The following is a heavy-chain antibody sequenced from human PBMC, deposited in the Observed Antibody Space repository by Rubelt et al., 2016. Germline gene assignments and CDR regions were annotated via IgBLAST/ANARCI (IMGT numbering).Heavy chain of an antibody. V-gene: IGHV4-39*07. CDR1: GGSISSSRYY. Sequence: QLQLQESGPGLVKPSETLSLTCTVSGGSISSSRYYWGWIRQPPGKGLEWIGSIYYSGSTYYNPSLKGRVTISVDKSKNQFSLKLSSVTASDTAVYYCAREGRQQTWKRGWFDPWGQGTLVTVSS. CDR2: IYYSGST. CDR3: AREGRQQTWKRGWFDP. D-gene: IGHD6-13*01. J-gene: IGHJ5*02.